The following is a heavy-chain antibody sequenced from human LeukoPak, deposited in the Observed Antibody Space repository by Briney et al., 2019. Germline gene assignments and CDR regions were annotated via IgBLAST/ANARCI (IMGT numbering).Heavy chain of an antibody. D-gene: IGHD2-8*01. Sequence: PGGSLRLSCAASGFTFNSYSMNWVRQAPGKGLEWVSYISSSSSTIYYADSVKGRFTISRDNAKNSLYLQMDSLRAEDTAVYYCAGGVALNYWGQGTLVTVSS. CDR1: GFTFNSYS. CDR3: AGGVALNY. CDR2: ISSSSSTI. J-gene: IGHJ4*02. V-gene: IGHV3-48*04.